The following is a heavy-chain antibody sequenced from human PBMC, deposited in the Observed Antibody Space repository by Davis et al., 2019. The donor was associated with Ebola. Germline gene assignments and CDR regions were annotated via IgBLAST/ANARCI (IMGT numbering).Heavy chain of an antibody. CDR2: VIPTSGSP. D-gene: IGHD3-3*01. Sequence: SVKVSCKASGGTFSSYAISWVRQAPGQALEWMGGVIPTSGSPDNAQKFQGRVTITADESTSTAYMELSSLRSDDTAVYYCAKMFHDFYYYGLDVWGQGTTVIVSS. CDR3: AKMFHDFYYYGLDV. CDR1: GGTFSSYA. J-gene: IGHJ6*02. V-gene: IGHV1-69*13.